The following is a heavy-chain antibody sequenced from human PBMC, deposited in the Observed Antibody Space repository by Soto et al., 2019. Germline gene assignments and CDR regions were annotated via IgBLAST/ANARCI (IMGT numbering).Heavy chain of an antibody. CDR1: GGTFSSYA. Sequence: SVKVSCKASGGTFSSYAISWVRQAPGQGLEWMGGIIPIFGTANYAQKFQGRVTITADKSTSTAYMELSSLRSEDTAIYYCAKDFLVVTRPPFDPWGQGTLVTAPQ. D-gene: IGHD2-2*01. CDR2: IIPIFGTA. V-gene: IGHV1-69*06. CDR3: AKDFLVVTRPPFDP. J-gene: IGHJ5*02.